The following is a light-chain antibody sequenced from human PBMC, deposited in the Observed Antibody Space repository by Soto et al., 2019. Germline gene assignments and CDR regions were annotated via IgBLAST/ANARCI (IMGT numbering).Light chain of an antibody. J-gene: IGLJ1*01. V-gene: IGLV2-18*02. CDR3: FSFTTDWTHV. CDR1: STDFVSYNR. CDR2: EAS. Sequence: QSVLTQPPSVSGSPGQSVTISCTGTSTDFVSYNRVSWYQQPPGTAPKLIIYEASNRPSGVPDRFSGSKSGNTASLTISGLQAADEADYFCFSFTTDWTHVFGTGTKVTVL.